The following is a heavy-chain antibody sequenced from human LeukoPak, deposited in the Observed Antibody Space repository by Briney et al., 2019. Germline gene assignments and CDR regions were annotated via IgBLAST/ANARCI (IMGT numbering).Heavy chain of an antibody. V-gene: IGHV1-69*05. CDR2: IIPIFGTA. CDR3: ATEGYYGSGSPTYYYMDV. D-gene: IGHD3-10*01. Sequence: ASVKVSCKASGGTFSSYAISWVRQAPGQGLEWMEGIIPIFGTANYAQKFQGRVTITTDESTSTAYMELSSLRSEDTAVYYCATEGYYGSGSPTYYYMDVWGKGTTVTVSS. CDR1: GGTFSSYA. J-gene: IGHJ6*03.